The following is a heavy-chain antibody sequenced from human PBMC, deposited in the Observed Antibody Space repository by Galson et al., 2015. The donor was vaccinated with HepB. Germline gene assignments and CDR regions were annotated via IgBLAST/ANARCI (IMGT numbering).Heavy chain of an antibody. V-gene: IGHV1-24*01. J-gene: IGHJ4*02. CDR1: GYTLTELS. CDR2: FDPEDGET. Sequence: SVKVSCKVSGYTLTELSMHWVRQAPGKGLEWMGGFDPEDGETIYAQKFQGRVTMTEDTSTDTAYMELSSLRSEDTAVYYCATRYYYDSSGYETYFDYWGQGTLVTASS. CDR3: ATRYYYDSSGYETYFDY. D-gene: IGHD3-22*01.